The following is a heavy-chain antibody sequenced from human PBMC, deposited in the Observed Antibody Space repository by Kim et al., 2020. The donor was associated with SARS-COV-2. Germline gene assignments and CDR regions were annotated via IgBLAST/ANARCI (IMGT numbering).Heavy chain of an antibody. Sequence: SVKVSCKASGGTFSSYAISWVRQAPGQGLEWMGGIIPIFGTANYAQKFQGRVTITADESTSTAYMELSSLRSEDTAVYYCARPRSGHIVVAGAAVDIWGQGTMVTVSS. CDR2: IIPIFGTA. CDR3: ARPRSGHIVVAGAAVDI. V-gene: IGHV1-69*13. CDR1: GGTFSSYA. D-gene: IGHD2-21*01. J-gene: IGHJ3*02.